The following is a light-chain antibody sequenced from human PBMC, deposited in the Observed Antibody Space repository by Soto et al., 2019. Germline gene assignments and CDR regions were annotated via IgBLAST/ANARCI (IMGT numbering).Light chain of an antibody. CDR2: DVS. CDR1: QSVSES. V-gene: IGKV3-11*01. J-gene: IGKJ5*01. Sequence: EIVLTQSPATLSLSPGERATLSCRASQSVSESLAWYQQKPSQAPRLLIYDVSYRAPGIPVRFSGSGSGTDFTLTISSLVPEDFAVYYCQQRSDWLPITFGQGTRLEIK. CDR3: QQRSDWLPIT.